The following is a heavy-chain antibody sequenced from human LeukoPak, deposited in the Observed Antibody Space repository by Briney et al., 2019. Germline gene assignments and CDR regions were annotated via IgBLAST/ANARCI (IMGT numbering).Heavy chain of an antibody. CDR2: IYYSGST. D-gene: IGHD1-14*01. V-gene: IGHV4-39*01. J-gene: IGHJ5*02. CDR3: ARLNKPGWFDP. Sequence: SETLSLTCIVSGGSISSSRDYWAWIRQPPGKGLEWIANIYYSGSTYYSPSLKSRVIISVDTSKNQFSLRLTSVTATDTAVYYCARLNKPGWFDPWGQGTLVTVSS. CDR1: GGSISSSRDY.